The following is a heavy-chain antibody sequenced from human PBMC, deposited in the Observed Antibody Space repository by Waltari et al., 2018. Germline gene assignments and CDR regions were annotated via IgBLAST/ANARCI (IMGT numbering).Heavy chain of an antibody. CDR2: ISWKSNSM. J-gene: IGHJ4*02. CDR1: GFSFKDFS. V-gene: IGHV3-9*01. Sequence: EANLEESGGGLIQPGGSLRLSCAASGFSFKDFSRPWVRQRTGRGLEWVAGISWKSNSMGYGSSVKGRFSVSRDNAKNTVFLEMNSLTAEDTAMYYCARVEYSYGPYCFDSWGQGTLVTVSS. CDR3: ARVEYSYGPYCFDS. D-gene: IGHD5-18*01.